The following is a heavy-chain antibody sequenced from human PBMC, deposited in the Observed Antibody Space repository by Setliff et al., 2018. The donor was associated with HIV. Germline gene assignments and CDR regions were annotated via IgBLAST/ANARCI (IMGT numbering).Heavy chain of an antibody. Sequence: GASVKVSCKASGYTFTSYGISWVRQAPGQGLEWMGVINTSGGSAGYAEKFRGRVTMTRDTSTNTVYMDLRNLRSEDTAVYYCARNQGDSSGWYAGDFWGHGTLVTVSS. CDR2: INTSGGSA. CDR1: GYTFTSYG. V-gene: IGHV1-46*01. D-gene: IGHD6-19*01. CDR3: ARNQGDSSGWYAGDF. J-gene: IGHJ4*01.